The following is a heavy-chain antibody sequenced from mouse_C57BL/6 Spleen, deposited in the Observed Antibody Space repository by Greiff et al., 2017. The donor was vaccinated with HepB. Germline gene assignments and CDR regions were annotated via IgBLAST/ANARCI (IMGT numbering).Heavy chain of an antibody. D-gene: IGHD3-2*02. V-gene: IGHV5-4*01. J-gene: IGHJ2*01. CDR2: ISDGGSYT. CDR1: GFTFSSYA. CDR3: ARDLDSSGYWDFDY. Sequence: EVQRVESGGGLVKPGGSLKLSCAASGFTFSSYAMSWVRQTPEKRLEWVATISDGGSYTYYPDNVKGRFTISRDNAKNNLYLQMRHLKSEDTAMYYCARDLDSSGYWDFDYWGQGTTLTVSS.